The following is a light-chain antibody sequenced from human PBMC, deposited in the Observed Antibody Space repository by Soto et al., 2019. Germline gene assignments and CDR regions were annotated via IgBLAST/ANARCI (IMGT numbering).Light chain of an antibody. CDR2: GSS. Sequence: VLTQSPGTLSLSPGERATLSCRASQTLSSRHLAWYQQKPGQAPRLLVYGSSSRATDIPDRFSGSGSGTDFTLTISTSENEDLEIYYCQQHGYSRTFGQGTKVDIK. J-gene: IGKJ1*01. CDR1: QTLSSRH. CDR3: QQHGYSRT. V-gene: IGKV3-20*01.